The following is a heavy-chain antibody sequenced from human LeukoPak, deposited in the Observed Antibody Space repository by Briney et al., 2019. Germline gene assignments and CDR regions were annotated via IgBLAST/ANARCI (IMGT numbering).Heavy chain of an antibody. CDR2: INPNSGVT. V-gene: IGHV1-2*02. CDR3: AREGVLRYFDWLPQGAHNWFDP. Sequence: ASVKVSCKASGYTFTGYYMHWVRQAPGPGLEWMGWINPNSGVTNYAQKFQGRVTMTRDTSISTAYMELSRLRSDDTAVYYCAREGVLRYFDWLPQGAHNWFDPWGQGTLVTVSS. J-gene: IGHJ5*02. CDR1: GYTFTGYY. D-gene: IGHD3-9*01.